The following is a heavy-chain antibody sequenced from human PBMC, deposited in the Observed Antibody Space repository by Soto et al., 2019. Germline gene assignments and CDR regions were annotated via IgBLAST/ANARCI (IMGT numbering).Heavy chain of an antibody. CDR3: AKVVNLNYYDSSGYYYYYGMDV. D-gene: IGHD3-22*01. Sequence: QVQLVESGGGVVQPGRSLRLSCAASGFTFSSYGMHWVRQAPGKGLEWVAVISYDGSNKYYADSVKGRFTISRDNSKNTLYLQMNSLRAEDTAVYYCAKVVNLNYYDSSGYYYYYGMDVWGQGTTVTVSS. CDR1: GFTFSSYG. J-gene: IGHJ6*02. CDR2: ISYDGSNK. V-gene: IGHV3-30*18.